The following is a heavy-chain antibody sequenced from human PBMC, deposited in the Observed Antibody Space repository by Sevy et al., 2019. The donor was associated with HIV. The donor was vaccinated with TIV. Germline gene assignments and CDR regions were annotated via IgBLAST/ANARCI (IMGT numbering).Heavy chain of an antibody. V-gene: IGHV4-59*01. CDR1: GGSISSYY. J-gene: IGHJ4*02. CDR3: ARCGRDEVGEIDY. Sequence: SETLSLTCTVSGGSISSYYWSWIRQPPGKGLEWIGYIYYSGSTNYNPSLKSRVTISVDTSKNQFSLKLSSVTAADTAVYYCARCGRDEVGEIDYWGQGTLVTVSS. D-gene: IGHD3-16*01. CDR2: IYYSGST.